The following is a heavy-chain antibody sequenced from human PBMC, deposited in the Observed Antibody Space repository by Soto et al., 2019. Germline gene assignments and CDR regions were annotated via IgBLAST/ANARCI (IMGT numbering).Heavy chain of an antibody. J-gene: IGHJ5*02. CDR3: VKNLASEYYYDSSGRRFDP. CDR2: ISSNGGST. V-gene: IGHV3-64D*08. CDR1: GFTFSSYS. Sequence: GGSLRLSCSAPGFTFSSYSMHWVRQAPGKGLEFVSAISSNGGSTYYADSVKGRLTISRDNSKNTLYLQMSSLRAEDTAVYYCVKNLASEYYYDSSGRRFDPWGQGTLVTVSS. D-gene: IGHD3-22*01.